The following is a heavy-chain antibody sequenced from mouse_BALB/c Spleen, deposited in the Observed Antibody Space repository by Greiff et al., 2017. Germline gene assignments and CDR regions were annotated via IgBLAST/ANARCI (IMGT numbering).Heavy chain of an antibody. Sequence: QVQLKQSGPELVKPGASVKISCKASGYAFSSSWMNWVKQRPGQGLEWIGRIYPGDGDTNYNGKFKGKATLTADKSSSTAYMQLSSLTSVDSAVYFCARRVGGPYAVDYWGQGTSVTVSS. CDR3: ARRVGGPYAVDY. V-gene: IGHV1-82*01. CDR1: GYAFSSSW. CDR2: IYPGDGDT. D-gene: IGHD1-1*02. J-gene: IGHJ4*01.